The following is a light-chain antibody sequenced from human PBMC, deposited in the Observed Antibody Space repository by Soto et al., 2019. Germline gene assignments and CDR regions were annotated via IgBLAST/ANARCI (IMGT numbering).Light chain of an antibody. CDR2: DTS. J-gene: IGLJ1*01. Sequence: QAVVTQEPSLTVSPGGTVTLTCGSSTGAVTSGHYPYWFQQKPGQAPRTLIYDTSNKYSWTPARFSASLLGGKAALTLSGAQPEDEADYYCCTYAGSYTSLVFGTGTKLTVL. CDR1: TGAVTSGHY. V-gene: IGLV7-46*01. CDR3: CTYAGSYTSLV.